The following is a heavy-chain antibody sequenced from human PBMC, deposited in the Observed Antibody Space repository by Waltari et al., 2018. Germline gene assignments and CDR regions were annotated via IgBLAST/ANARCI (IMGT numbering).Heavy chain of an antibody. Sequence: QVHLVQSGAEVRRPGSSVKVSGEASGGSFGPYAIPWVRQAPGQGLEWIAGIIPIFGKPNYAQKFQDRVKVAADELTRTAFMELSSLRPDDTAVYYCAKRIVGGPFDVWGQGTMVIVSS. D-gene: IGHD1-26*01. CDR1: GGSFGPYA. CDR2: IIPIFGKP. J-gene: IGHJ3*01. CDR3: AKRIVGGPFDV. V-gene: IGHV1-69*12.